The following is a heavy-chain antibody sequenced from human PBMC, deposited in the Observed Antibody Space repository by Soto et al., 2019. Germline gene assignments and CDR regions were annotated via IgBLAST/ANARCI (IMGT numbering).Heavy chain of an antibody. CDR1: GGSVSSGSYY. V-gene: IGHV4-61*01. J-gene: IGHJ5*02. CDR2: IYYSGST. Sequence: SETLSLTCTVSGGSVSSGSYYWSWIRQPPGKGLEWVGCIYYSGSTNYNPSVKSRVTISVDTSKNQFSLKLSSVTAADTAVYYCARDSQPNSPNWFDPWGPGALVTVSS. D-gene: IGHD1-7*01. CDR3: ARDSQPNSPNWFDP.